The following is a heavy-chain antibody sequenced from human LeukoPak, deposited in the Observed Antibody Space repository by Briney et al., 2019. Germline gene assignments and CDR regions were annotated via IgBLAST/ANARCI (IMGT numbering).Heavy chain of an antibody. J-gene: IGHJ4*02. CDR3: ARGYNSRAATTDCCPLDY. V-gene: IGHV3-66*01. CDR1: GFAFSAYS. D-gene: IGHD1-26*01. CDR2: IYSGGST. Sequence: GGSLRLSCAASGFAFSAYSMNWVRQAPGKGLEWVSLIYSGGSTYYADSVKGRFTISRDNSRNTLYLQMNSLRAEDTAVYFCARGYNSRAATTDCCPLDYWGQGTLVTVSS.